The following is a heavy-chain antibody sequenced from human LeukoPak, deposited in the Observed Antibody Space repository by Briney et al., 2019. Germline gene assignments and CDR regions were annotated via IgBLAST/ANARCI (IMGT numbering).Heavy chain of an antibody. V-gene: IGHV3-23*01. CDR1: GFTFSSYA. CDR2: ISASGGST. D-gene: IGHD4-17*01. J-gene: IGHJ4*02. CDR3: AKAGNDYAWTHSDY. Sequence: PGGSLRLSCAASGFTFSSYAMSWVRQSPGKGLDWVSGISASGGSTYYTDSVKGRFTISRDNSKNTLYLQTNSLRGEDTAVYYCAKAGNDYAWTHSDYWGQGTLVTVSS.